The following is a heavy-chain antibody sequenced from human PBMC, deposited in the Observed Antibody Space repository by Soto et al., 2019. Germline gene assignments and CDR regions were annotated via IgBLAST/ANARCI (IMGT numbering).Heavy chain of an antibody. D-gene: IGHD4-17*01. CDR2: INPNSGGT. Sequence: ASVKVSFKASGYTFTGYYMHWVRQAPGQGLEWMGWINPNSGGTNYAQKFQGWVTMTRDTSISTAYMELRRLRSDDTAVYYCARDLHGDPSYWGQGTLVTVPS. CDR1: GYTFTGYY. V-gene: IGHV1-2*04. J-gene: IGHJ4*02. CDR3: ARDLHGDPSY.